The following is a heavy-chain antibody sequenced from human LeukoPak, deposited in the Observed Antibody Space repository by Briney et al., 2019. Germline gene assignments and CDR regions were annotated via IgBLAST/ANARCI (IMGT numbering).Heavy chain of an antibody. J-gene: IGHJ3*02. D-gene: IGHD2-2*01. Sequence: GSSVKVSCKASGGTFSSYAISWVRQATGQGLEWMGWMNPNSGNTGYAQKFQGRVTITRNTSISTAYMELSSLRSEDTAVYYCARAPGMEYQLLIDAFDIWGQGTMVTVSS. CDR2: MNPNSGNT. V-gene: IGHV1-8*03. CDR3: ARAPGMEYQLLIDAFDI. CDR1: GGTFSSYA.